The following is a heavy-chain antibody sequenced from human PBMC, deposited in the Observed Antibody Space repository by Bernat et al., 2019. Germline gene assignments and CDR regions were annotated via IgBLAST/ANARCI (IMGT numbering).Heavy chain of an antibody. V-gene: IGHV3-30*18. CDR2: ISYDGSNK. D-gene: IGHD6-13*01. CDR3: AKERRGPGTGTNHSSSWYPLYNWFDP. Sequence: QVQLVESGGGVVQPGRSLRLSCAASGFTFSSYGMHWVRQAPGKGLEWVAVISYDGSNKYYADSVKGRFTISRDNSKNTLYLQMNSLRAEDTAVYYWAKERRGPGTGTNHSSSWYPLYNWFDPWGQGTLVTVSS. CDR1: GFTFSSYG. J-gene: IGHJ5*02.